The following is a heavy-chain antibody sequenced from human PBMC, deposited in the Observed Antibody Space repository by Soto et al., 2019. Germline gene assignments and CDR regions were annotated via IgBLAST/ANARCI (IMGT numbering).Heavy chain of an antibody. J-gene: IGHJ4*02. V-gene: IGHV4-59*01. Sequence: SETLSLTCTVSGRSMNVYYWNWIRQSPGKGLEWIGYIFYNGVTNCNPSLSGRVTISEDSSKNQFSLKLSSVTAADTAVYYCARSPQYMSGWNGGFDYWGRGILVTVSS. CDR3: ARSPQYMSGWNGGFDY. D-gene: IGHD6-19*01. CDR2: IFYNGVT. CDR1: GRSMNVYY.